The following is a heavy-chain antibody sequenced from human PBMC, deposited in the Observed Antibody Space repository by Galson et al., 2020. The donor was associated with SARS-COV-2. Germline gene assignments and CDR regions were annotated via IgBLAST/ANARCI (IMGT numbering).Heavy chain of an antibody. Sequence: GGSLRLSCAAFRFTFSTSAMNWVRQAPGKGLEWVSAISGGGGTTYYADSVKGRFTISRDNSKNTLYLQLNSLRAEDTAVYYCAVRYGSGSYYMGAFDIWGQGTMVTVSS. J-gene: IGHJ3*02. V-gene: IGHV3-23*01. CDR1: RFTFSTSA. CDR2: ISGGGGTT. D-gene: IGHD3-10*01. CDR3: AVRYGSGSYYMGAFDI.